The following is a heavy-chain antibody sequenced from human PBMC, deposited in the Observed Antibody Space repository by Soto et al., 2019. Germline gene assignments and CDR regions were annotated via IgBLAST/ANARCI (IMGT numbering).Heavy chain of an antibody. CDR3: ARPARECSSPGCAN. D-gene: IGHD2-2*01. CDR1: GLTFSNYW. CDR2: INQDGSES. Sequence: EVQLVESGGGLVQPGGSLRFSCVVSGLTFSNYWMSWVRQAPGKGLEWVANINQDGSESYYVDSVKGRFTISRDNAKNSLYLQMTSLRAEDTAVYYCARPARECSSPGCANWGQGTLVTVSS. V-gene: IGHV3-7*01. J-gene: IGHJ4*02.